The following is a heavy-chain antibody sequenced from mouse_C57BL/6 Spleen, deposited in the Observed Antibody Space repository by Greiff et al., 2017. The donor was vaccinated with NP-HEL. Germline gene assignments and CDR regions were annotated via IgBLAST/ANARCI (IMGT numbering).Heavy chain of an antibody. D-gene: IGHD2-4*01. J-gene: IGHJ1*03. CDR2: IWSGGST. V-gene: IGHV2-2*01. CDR1: GFSLTSYG. Sequence: QVHVKQSGPGLVQPSQSLSITCTVSGFSLTSYGVHWVRQSPGTGLEWLGVIWSGGSTDYNAAFISRLSISKDNSKSQVFFKMNSLQADDTAIDYCAREEGDYHWYFDVWGTGTTVTVSS. CDR3: AREEGDYHWYFDV.